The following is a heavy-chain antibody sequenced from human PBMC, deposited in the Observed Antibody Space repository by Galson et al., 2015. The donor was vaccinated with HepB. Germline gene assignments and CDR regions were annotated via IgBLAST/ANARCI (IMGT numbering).Heavy chain of an antibody. CDR2: ITGSGGGT. CDR1: GFIFSSYG. J-gene: IGHJ4*02. D-gene: IGHD4-23*01. V-gene: IGHV3-23*01. Sequence: SLRLSCAASGFIFSSYGMSWVRQAPGKGLEWVSGITGSGGGTYYADSVKGRFTISRDNSKNKLCLQMNSLRVEDTAVYYCARSRPERGWQLLQIPIDHWGQGTLVTVSS. CDR3: ARSRPERGWQLLQIPIDH.